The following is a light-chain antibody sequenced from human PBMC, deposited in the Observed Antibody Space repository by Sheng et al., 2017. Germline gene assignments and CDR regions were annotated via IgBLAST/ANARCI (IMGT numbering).Light chain of an antibody. CDR3: SSYTTNTTLYV. CDR1: TSDVGGYNF. V-gene: IGLV2-14*01. CDR2: DVS. Sequence: QSALTQPASVSGSPGQSITISCTGTTSDVGGYNFVSWYLQRPGKAPGLLIYDVSNRPSGVSDRFSGSKSGNTASLTISGLQPEDEADYYCSSYTTNTTLYVFGTGTKVTVL. J-gene: IGLJ1*01.